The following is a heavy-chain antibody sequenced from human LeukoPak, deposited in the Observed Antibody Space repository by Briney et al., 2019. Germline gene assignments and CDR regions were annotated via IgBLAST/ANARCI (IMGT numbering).Heavy chain of an antibody. Sequence: SETLSLTCTVSGDSISSFYWSWIRQPPGKGLEWIGYIYHNGITNHNPFLKSRVSISIDTSKTQFSLNVSSVTAADTAVYYCARMSRFSWTPYYFDYWSQGTLVIVSS. CDR2: IYHNGIT. CDR3: ARMSRFSWTPYYFDY. CDR1: GDSISSFY. V-gene: IGHV4-59*01. D-gene: IGHD3/OR15-3a*01. J-gene: IGHJ4*02.